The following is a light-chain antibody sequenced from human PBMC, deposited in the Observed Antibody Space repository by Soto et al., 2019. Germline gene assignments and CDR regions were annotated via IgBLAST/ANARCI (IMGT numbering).Light chain of an antibody. CDR1: SSDVGSYNL. V-gene: IGLV2-23*01. J-gene: IGLJ3*02. CDR3: CSYAGSSRV. CDR2: EGS. Sequence: QSVLTQPASVSGSPGQSITISCTGTSSDVGSYNLVSWYQQHPGKAPKLMIYEGSKRPSGVSNRFSGSKSGNTASLTISGLQAEDEADYYCCSYAGSSRVFGVGTQLTVL.